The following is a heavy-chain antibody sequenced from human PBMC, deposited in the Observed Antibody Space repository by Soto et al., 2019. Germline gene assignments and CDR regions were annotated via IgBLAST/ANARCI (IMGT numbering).Heavy chain of an antibody. J-gene: IGHJ4*02. D-gene: IGHD2-21*02. V-gene: IGHV4-39*01. CDR3: TRQRTSVVTQAYFDV. CDR2: IYYSGST. Sequence: SETLSLTCTVTGDSISSRSYYWGWIRQPPGKGLEWIGSIYYSGSTYNNPSLRSRVSMSIDTYKDQSSLTLKSVTAADTALYFCTRQRTSVVTQAYFDVWGQGSLVTVSS. CDR1: GDSISSRSYY.